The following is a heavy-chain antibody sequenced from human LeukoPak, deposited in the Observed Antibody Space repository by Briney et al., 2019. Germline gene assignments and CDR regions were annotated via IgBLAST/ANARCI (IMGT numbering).Heavy chain of an antibody. Sequence: PGGSLRLSCAASGFTFSSYWMSWVRQAPGKGREWVANIKQDGSEKYYVDSVKGRFTISRDNAKNSLYLQMNSLRAEDTAVYYCARDYYYGSGSPDYWGQGTLVTVSS. D-gene: IGHD3-10*01. CDR1: GFTFSSYW. V-gene: IGHV3-7*01. J-gene: IGHJ4*02. CDR3: ARDYYYGSGSPDY. CDR2: IKQDGSEK.